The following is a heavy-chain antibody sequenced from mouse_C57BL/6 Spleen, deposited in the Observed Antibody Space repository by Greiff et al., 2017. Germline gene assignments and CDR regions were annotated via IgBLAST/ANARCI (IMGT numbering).Heavy chain of an antibody. Sequence: QVQLQQPGAELVRPGTSVKLSCKASGYTFTSYWMHWVKQRPGQGLEWIGVIDPSDSYTNYNQKFKGKATLTVDTSSSTAYMQLSSLTSEDSAVYYCAKGYYGSSYLDYWGQGTTLTVSS. CDR3: AKGYYGSSYLDY. CDR1: GYTFTSYW. D-gene: IGHD1-1*01. V-gene: IGHV1-59*01. J-gene: IGHJ2*01. CDR2: IDPSDSYT.